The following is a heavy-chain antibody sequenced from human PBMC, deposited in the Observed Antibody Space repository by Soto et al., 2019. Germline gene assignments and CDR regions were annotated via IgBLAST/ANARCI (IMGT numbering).Heavy chain of an antibody. Sequence: GESLRLSCAASGFTFSDYYMSWIRRAPGKGLEWVSYISSSSSYTNYADSVKGRFTISRDNAKNSLYLQMNSLRAEDTAVYYCAREGLAVAGTALDYWGQGTLVTVSS. CDR1: GFTFSDYY. V-gene: IGHV3-11*06. J-gene: IGHJ4*02. CDR3: AREGLAVAGTALDY. D-gene: IGHD6-19*01. CDR2: ISSSSSYT.